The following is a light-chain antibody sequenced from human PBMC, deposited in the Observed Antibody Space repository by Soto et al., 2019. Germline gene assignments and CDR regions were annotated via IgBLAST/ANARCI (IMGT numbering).Light chain of an antibody. CDR2: EVT. Sequence: QSALTQPPSASGSPGQSVTISCTGRSSDVGAYNYVSWYQQHAGKAPKLVIYEVTKRPSGVPDRFSGSKSANTASLTVSGLQAEDVADYYCSSFASSNTWVFGGGTKLTVL. CDR3: SSFASSNTWV. CDR1: SSDVGAYNY. V-gene: IGLV2-8*01. J-gene: IGLJ3*02.